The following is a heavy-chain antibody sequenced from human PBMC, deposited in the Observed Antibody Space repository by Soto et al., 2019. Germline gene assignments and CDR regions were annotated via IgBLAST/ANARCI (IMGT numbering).Heavy chain of an antibody. V-gene: IGHV3-21*01. J-gene: IGHJ6*02. Sequence: GGSLRLSCAASAFTFSSYSMNKVRQAPAKGLECVESISRGSSYIYYADSVKGRCTTTRDNAKNSLYLQMNSLRAEDTAVYYCARAYSSSSCYYGMDVWGHMTTVTVS. CDR2: ISRGSSYI. CDR1: AFTFSSYS. CDR3: ARAYSSSSCYYGMDV. D-gene: IGHD6-6*01.